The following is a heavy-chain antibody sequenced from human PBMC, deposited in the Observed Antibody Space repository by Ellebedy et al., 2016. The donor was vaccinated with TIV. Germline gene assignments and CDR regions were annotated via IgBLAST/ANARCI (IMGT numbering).Heavy chain of an antibody. D-gene: IGHD5/OR15-5a*01. CDR3: SKGPTSKIMRGWFDP. CDR1: GFTFDDYA. V-gene: IGHV3-9*01. CDR2: ISWNSGTI. J-gene: IGHJ5*02. Sequence: PGGSLRLSCAASGFTFDDYAMHWVRQAPGKGLEWVSGISWNSGTIDYADSVKGRFTISRDNAKNCLYLQMNSLRAEDTALYYCSKGPTSKIMRGWFDPWGQGTLVTVSS.